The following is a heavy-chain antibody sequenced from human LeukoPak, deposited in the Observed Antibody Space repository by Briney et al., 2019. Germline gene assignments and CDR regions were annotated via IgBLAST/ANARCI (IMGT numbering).Heavy chain of an antibody. CDR3: ARDHAFGDYYYYYMDV. CDR1: GGSINNYY. Sequence: PSETLSLTCTVSGGSINNYYWSWIRQPPGKGLEWVANIKQDGSEKYYVDSVRGRFTISRDNAKNSLYLQMNTLRAEDTAVYYCARDHAFGDYYYYYMDVWGKGTTVTVSS. D-gene: IGHD2-15*01. J-gene: IGHJ6*03. CDR2: IKQDGSEK. V-gene: IGHV3-7*01.